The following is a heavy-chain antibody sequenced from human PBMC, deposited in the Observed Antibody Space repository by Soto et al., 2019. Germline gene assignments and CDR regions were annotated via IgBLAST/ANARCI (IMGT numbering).Heavy chain of an antibody. CDR2: IYPGDSDT. CDR3: ARRVPRGWFDP. J-gene: IGHJ5*02. V-gene: IGHV5-51*01. CDR1: GYSFTSYW. Sequence: GESLKISCKGSGYSFTSYWIGWVRQMPGKGLEWMGIIYPGDSDTSYSPSFQGQVTISADKSISTAYLQWSSLNASDTARYYCARRVPRGWFDPLGQGTLVAVSS.